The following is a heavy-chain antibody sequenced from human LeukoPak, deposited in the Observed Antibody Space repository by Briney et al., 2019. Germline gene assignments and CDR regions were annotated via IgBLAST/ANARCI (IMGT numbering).Heavy chain of an antibody. CDR2: ISSSGTTI. CDR1: GFTFSSYS. V-gene: IGHV3-48*02. J-gene: IGHJ4*02. CDR3: ARGSGSYYGY. D-gene: IGHD1-26*01. Sequence: PGGSLRLSCAASGFTFSSYSMNWVRQAPGKGLEWVSYISSSGTTIYYADSVKGRSTISRDNAKNSLYLQMNSLRDEDTAVYYCARGSGSYYGYWGQGSLVTVSS.